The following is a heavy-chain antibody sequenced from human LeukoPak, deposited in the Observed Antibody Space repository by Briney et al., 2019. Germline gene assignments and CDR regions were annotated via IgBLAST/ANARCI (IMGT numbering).Heavy chain of an antibody. CDR3: AKAAGDHFDY. V-gene: IGHV3-30*02. D-gene: IGHD3-10*01. CDR2: IRYDGSNK. J-gene: IGHJ4*02. CDR1: GFTFSSYG. Sequence: GGSLRLSCAASGFTFSSYGMHWVRQAPGKGLEWVAFIRYDGSNKYYADSAKGRFTISGDNSKNTLYLQMNSLRGEDTAVYYCAKAAGDHFDYWGQGTLVTVSS.